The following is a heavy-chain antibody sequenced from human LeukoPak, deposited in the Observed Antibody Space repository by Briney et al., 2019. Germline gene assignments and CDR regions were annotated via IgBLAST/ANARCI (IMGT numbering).Heavy chain of an antibody. V-gene: IGHV4-30-4*01. D-gene: IGHD3-22*01. J-gene: IGHJ4*02. Sequence: SETLSLTCTVSGGSIRSGDYYWTWIRQPPGKGLEWIGYIYYSGSTYYNPSLKSRVTVSIDTSKNQFSLKLSSVTAADTAVYHCARLVYDSRGYYFDYWGQGTLVTVSS. CDR2: IYYSGST. CDR3: ARLVYDSRGYYFDY. CDR1: GGSIRSGDYY.